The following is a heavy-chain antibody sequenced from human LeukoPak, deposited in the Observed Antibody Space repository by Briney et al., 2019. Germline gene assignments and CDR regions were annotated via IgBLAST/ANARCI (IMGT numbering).Heavy chain of an antibody. J-gene: IGHJ4*02. CDR3: AKASVVAATPDY. D-gene: IGHD2-15*01. CDR2: ISYDGSNK. V-gene: IGHV3-30*18. Sequence: PGRSPRLSCAASGFTFSSYGMHWVRQAPGKGLEWVAVISYDGSNKYYADSVKGRFTISRDNSKNALYLQMNSLRAEDTAVYYCAKASVVAATPDYWGQGTLVTVSS. CDR1: GFTFSSYG.